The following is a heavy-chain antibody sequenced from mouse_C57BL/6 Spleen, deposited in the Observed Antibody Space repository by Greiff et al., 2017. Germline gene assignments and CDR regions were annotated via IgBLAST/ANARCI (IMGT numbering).Heavy chain of an antibody. D-gene: IGHD2-5*01. V-gene: IGHV1-64*01. CDR2: IHPNSGST. CDR3: AREDYSNYGYAMDY. J-gene: IGHJ4*01. CDR1: GYTFTSYW. Sequence: QVQLQQPGAELVKPGASVKLSCKASGYTFTSYWMHWVKQRPGQGLEWIGMIHPNSGSTNYNEKFKSKATLTVDKSSSTAYMQLSSLTSEDSAVYYCAREDYSNYGYAMDYWGQGTSVTVSS.